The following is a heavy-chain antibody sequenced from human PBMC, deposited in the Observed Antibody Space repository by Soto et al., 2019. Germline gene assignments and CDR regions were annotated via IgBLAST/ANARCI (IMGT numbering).Heavy chain of an antibody. V-gene: IGHV4-59*01. CDR2: IYYIGST. D-gene: IGHD2-8*01. Sequence: PSETLSLTCTVSGGSISSYYWSWIRQPPGKGLEWIGYIYYIGSTNYNPSLKSRVTISVDTSKNQFSLKLSSVTAADTAVYYCAREGPNSHFDYWGQGTLVTVSS. CDR3: AREGPNSHFDY. CDR1: GGSISSYY. J-gene: IGHJ4*02.